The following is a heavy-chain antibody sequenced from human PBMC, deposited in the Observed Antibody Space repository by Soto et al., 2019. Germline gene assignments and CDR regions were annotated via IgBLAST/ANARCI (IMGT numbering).Heavy chain of an antibody. CDR1: GFTFTSFG. CDR3: AREGFRHFDWSD. D-gene: IGHD3-9*01. V-gene: IGHV1-18*01. CDR2: ISAYNGNT. Sequence: ASVKVSCKASGFTFTSFGISWVRQAPGQGLEWMGWISAYNGNTHYAQKFQGRVTMTTDTSTTTAYMELRSLRSDDTDVYYCAREGFRHFDWSDWGQGTLVTVSS. J-gene: IGHJ4*02.